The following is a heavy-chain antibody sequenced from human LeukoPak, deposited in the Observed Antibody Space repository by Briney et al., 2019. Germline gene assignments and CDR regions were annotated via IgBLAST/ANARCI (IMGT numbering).Heavy chain of an antibody. V-gene: IGHV4-59*01. J-gene: IGHJ5*02. CDR2: IYYSGST. CDR1: GGSISSYY. CDR3: ARRAGTGIVWFDP. Sequence: SETLSLTCTVSGGSISSYYWSWIRQPPGEGLEWIGYIYYSGSTNYNPSLKSRVTISVDTSKNQFSLKLSSVTAADTAVYYCARRAGTGIVWFDPWGQGTLVTVSS. D-gene: IGHD2-15*01.